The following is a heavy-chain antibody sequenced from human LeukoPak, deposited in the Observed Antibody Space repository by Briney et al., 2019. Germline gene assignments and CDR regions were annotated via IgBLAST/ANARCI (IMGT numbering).Heavy chain of an antibody. D-gene: IGHD3-22*01. J-gene: IGHJ4*02. V-gene: IGHV3-7*01. CDR1: GFTFSSSW. CDR2: IQQDGSDK. CDR3: ARDLYRIVVVPHYFDY. Sequence: PGGSLRLSCAASGFTFSSSWMSWVRQAPGKGLEWVANIQQDGSDKHYVDSVKGRFTISRDNAKNSLYLQMNSLRAEDTAVYYCARDLYRIVVVPHYFDYWGQGTLVTVSP.